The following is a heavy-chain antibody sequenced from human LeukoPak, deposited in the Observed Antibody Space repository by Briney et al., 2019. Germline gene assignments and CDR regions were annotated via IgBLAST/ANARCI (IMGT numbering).Heavy chain of an antibody. V-gene: IGHV3-74*01. CDR1: GFTFSSYW. Sequence: PGGSLRLSCAASGFTFSSYWMHWVRQAPGKGLVWVSRINSDGSSTSYADSVKGRFTISRDNAKNTLYLQMNSLRAEDTAVYYCARGPSKYYYDSSGHIQHWGQGTLVTVSS. CDR2: INSDGSST. D-gene: IGHD3-22*01. CDR3: ARGPSKYYYDSSGHIQH. J-gene: IGHJ1*01.